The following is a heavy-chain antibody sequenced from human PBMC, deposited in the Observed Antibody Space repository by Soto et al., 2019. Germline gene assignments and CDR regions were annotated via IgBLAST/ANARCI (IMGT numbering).Heavy chain of an antibody. V-gene: IGHV4-4*07. CDR2: IYTSGST. Sequence: QVQLQESGPGLVKPSETLTLTCTVSGGSISSYYWSWIRQPAGKGLEWIGRIYTSGSTNYNPSLKSRVTMSVDTSKNQFSLKLSAVTAADTAVYYCARGYYDRGSPTPPAFAEYFQHWGQGTLVTVSS. CDR3: ARGYYDRGSPTPPAFAEYFQH. D-gene: IGHD3-22*01. J-gene: IGHJ1*01. CDR1: GGSISSYY.